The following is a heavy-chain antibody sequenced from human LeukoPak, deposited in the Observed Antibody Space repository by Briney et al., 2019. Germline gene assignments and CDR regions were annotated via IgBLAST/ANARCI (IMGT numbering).Heavy chain of an antibody. V-gene: IGHV1-69*05. CDR1: GGTFSSYA. D-gene: IGHD6-13*01. CDR2: IIPIFGTA. J-gene: IGHJ3*02. CDR3: ARAHIAPKTAVAFDI. Sequence: SVKVSCKASGGTFSSYAISWVRQAPGQGLEWMGGIIPIFGTANYAQKFQGRVTITTDESTSTAYMELSSLRSEDTAVYYCARAHIAPKTAVAFDIWAKGQWSPSLQ.